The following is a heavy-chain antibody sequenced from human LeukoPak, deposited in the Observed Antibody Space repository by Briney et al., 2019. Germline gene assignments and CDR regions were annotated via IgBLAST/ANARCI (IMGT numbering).Heavy chain of an antibody. CDR1: GFAFSSYS. CDR3: ARSAAGTYY. CDR2: ISSSSSYK. D-gene: IGHD1-1*01. Sequence: GGSLRLSCVASGFAFSSYSMNWVRQAPGKGLEWVSSISSSSSYKYYTDSVKGRFTISRDNAKNSLYLQMNSLRAEDTAVYYCARSAAGTYYWGQGTLVTVSS. V-gene: IGHV3-21*01. J-gene: IGHJ4*02.